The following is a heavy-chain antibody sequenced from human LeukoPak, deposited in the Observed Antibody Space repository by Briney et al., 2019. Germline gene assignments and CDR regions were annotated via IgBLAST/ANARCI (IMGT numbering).Heavy chain of an antibody. Sequence: GGSLRLSCAAPGFTFSDYSMNWVRQAPGKGLEWVSSITGSSSYMYYADSVKGRFTISRDNSKNTLYLQMNSLRAEDTAVYYCAKGSGWYEDYYYYYGMDVWGQGTTVTVSS. D-gene: IGHD6-19*01. J-gene: IGHJ6*02. V-gene: IGHV3-21*04. CDR1: GFTFSDYS. CDR3: AKGSGWYEDYYYYYGMDV. CDR2: ITGSSSYM.